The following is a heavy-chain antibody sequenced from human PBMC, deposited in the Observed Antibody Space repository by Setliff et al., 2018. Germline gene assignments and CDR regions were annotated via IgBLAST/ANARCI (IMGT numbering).Heavy chain of an antibody. CDR1: GYTFINYE. V-gene: IGHV1-8*03. CDR2: MNPNNGNT. J-gene: IGHJ4*02. CDR3: ARDKGYYGSGSYDY. D-gene: IGHD3-10*01. Sequence: GASVKVSCKASGYTFINYEINWVRQATGQGLEWMGGMNPNNGNTGYAQKFQGRVTITRDTSASTAYMELRSLRSDDTAVYYCARDKGYYGSGSYDYWGQGTLVTVSS.